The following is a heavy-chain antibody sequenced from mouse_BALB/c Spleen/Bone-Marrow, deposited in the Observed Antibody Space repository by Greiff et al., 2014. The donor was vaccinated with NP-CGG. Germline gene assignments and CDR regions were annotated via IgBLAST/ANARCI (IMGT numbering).Heavy chain of an antibody. Sequence: EVQLQESGAELVKPGASVKLTCTISGFNIKDTYVHWVKQRPEKGLEWIGRIDPANGNTKYDPQFQGKATITADTSSNTAYLHLSSLTSEDTAVYSCAHDAPFAYWGQGTLVTVSA. CDR1: GFNIKDTY. CDR3: AHDAPFAY. CDR2: IDPANGNT. V-gene: IGHV14-3*02. J-gene: IGHJ3*01. D-gene: IGHD2-3*01.